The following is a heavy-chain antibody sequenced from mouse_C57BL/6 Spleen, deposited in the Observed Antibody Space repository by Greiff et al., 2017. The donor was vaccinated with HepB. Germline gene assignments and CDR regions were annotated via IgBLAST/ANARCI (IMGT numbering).Heavy chain of an antibody. CDR2: IYPGDGDT. V-gene: IGHV1-80*01. CDR3: ARGGYGNYETWFAY. CDR1: GYAFSSYW. D-gene: IGHD2-10*02. J-gene: IGHJ3*01. Sequence: ESGAELVKPGASVKISCKASGYAFSSYWMNWVKQRPGKGLEWIGQIYPGDGDTNYNGKFKGKATLTADKSSSTAYMQLSSLTSEDSAVYFCARGGYGNYETWFAYWGQGTLVTVSA.